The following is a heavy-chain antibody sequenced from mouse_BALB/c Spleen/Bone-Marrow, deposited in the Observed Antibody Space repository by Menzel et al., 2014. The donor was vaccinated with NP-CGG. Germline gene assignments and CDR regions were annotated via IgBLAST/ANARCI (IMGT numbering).Heavy chain of an antibody. CDR1: GYTFTSYW. CDR2: IDPSDSET. J-gene: IGHJ3*01. Sequence: QVQLKQSGPELVKPGAPVKVSRKASGYTFTSYWMNWVKQRPGRGLEWIGRIDPSDSETHYNQKFKDKATLTVDKSSSTAYIQLSSLTSEDSAVYYCARDHFYSGNFEFAYWGQGTLVTVSA. V-gene: IGHV1-69*02. D-gene: IGHD2-1*01. CDR3: ARDHFYSGNFEFAY.